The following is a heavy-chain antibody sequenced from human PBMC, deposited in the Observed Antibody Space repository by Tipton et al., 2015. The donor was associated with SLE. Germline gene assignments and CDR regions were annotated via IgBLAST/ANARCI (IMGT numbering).Heavy chain of an antibody. J-gene: IGHJ4*02. D-gene: IGHD1-14*01. V-gene: IGHV3-30*02. CDR3: AKGDPIRADY. CDR1: GFTFSSYG. CDR2: IRYDGSNK. Sequence: SLRLSWAASGFTFSSYGMHWVRQAPGKGLEWVAFIRYDGSNKYYADSVKGRFTISRDNSKNTLYLQMNSLRAEDTAVYYCAKGDPIRADYWGQGTLVTVSS.